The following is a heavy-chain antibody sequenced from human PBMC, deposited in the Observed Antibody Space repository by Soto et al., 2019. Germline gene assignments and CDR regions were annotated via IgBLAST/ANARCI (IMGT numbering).Heavy chain of an antibody. CDR2: INAGNGNT. Sequence: ASVKVSCKASGYTFTSYAMHWVRQAPGQRLEWMGWINAGNGNTKYSQKFQGRVTISRDNAKNSLYLQMNSLRAEDTAVYYCARDLALAPPFDPWGQGTLVTVSS. CDR1: GYTFTSYA. V-gene: IGHV1-3*01. J-gene: IGHJ5*02. CDR3: ARDLALAPPFDP. D-gene: IGHD3-16*01.